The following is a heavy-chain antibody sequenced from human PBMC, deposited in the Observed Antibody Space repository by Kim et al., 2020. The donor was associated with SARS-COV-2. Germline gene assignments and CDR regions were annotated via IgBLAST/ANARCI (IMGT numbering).Heavy chain of an antibody. CDR1: GFHFSSYA. V-gene: IGHV3-30*18. D-gene: IGHD3-9*01. Sequence: GGSLRLSCVASGFHFSSYAMHWVRQTPGKGLQWVAVISYDGNIKDYADSVKGRFSISRDNSKSTLNLEMNSLRAEDTAVYYCAKELDFDWISLHYYDMDVWGQGTSVTV. CDR3: AKELDFDWISLHYYDMDV. J-gene: IGHJ6*02. CDR2: ISYDGNIK.